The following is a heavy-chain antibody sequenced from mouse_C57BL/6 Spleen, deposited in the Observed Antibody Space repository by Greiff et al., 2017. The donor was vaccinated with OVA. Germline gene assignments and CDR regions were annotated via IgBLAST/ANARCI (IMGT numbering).Heavy chain of an antibody. CDR1: GYTFTSYW. Sequence: QVQLQQPGAELVKPGASVKLSCKASGYTFTSYWMQWVKQRPGQGLEWIGEIDPSDSYTNSNQKFKGKATLTVDTSSSTAYMQLSSLTSEDSAVYYCARGNVTPHAMDYWGQGTSVTVSS. J-gene: IGHJ4*01. CDR3: ARGNVTPHAMDY. CDR2: IDPSDSYT. D-gene: IGHD2-12*01. V-gene: IGHV1-50*01.